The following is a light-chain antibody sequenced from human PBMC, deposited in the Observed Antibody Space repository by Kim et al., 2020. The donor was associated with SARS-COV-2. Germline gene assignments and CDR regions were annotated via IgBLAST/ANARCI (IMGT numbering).Light chain of an antibody. J-gene: IGLJ3*02. CDR2: GNS. CDR3: QSYDSSLRGV. V-gene: IGLV1-40*01. Sequence: SVLTQPPSVSGAPGQRVTISCTGSSSNIGAGYDVHWYQQLPGTAPKLLIYGNSNRPSGVPDRFSGSKSGTSASLAITGLQAEDGADYYCQSYDSSLRGVFGGGTQLTVL. CDR1: SSNIGAGYD.